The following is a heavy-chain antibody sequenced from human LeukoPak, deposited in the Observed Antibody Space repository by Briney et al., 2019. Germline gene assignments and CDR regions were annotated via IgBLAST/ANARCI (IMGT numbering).Heavy chain of an antibody. J-gene: IGHJ4*02. CDR3: ANMVHSGSYYGGYYFDY. V-gene: IGHV1-18*01. CDR2: ISAYNGNA. CDR1: GYTFTSYG. D-gene: IGHD1-26*01. Sequence: ASVKVSCKASGYTFTSYGISWVRQAPGQGLEWMGWISAYNGNANYAQKLQGRVTMTTDTSTSTAYMELRSLRSDDTAVYYCANMVHSGSYYGGYYFDYWGQGTLVTVSS.